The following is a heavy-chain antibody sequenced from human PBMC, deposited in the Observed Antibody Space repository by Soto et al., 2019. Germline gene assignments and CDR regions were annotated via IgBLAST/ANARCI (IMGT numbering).Heavy chain of an antibody. D-gene: IGHD3-22*01. V-gene: IGHV4-30-4*08. Sequence: KPSETLSLTCTVSGGSINSVACDWTSLRQSPGRGLGWIGYIHHRGAFLYHPSLESRLTISVDTSNNQSSLHLSSVTDAETAGSICAREGDGGDSLGVWGQGTTGTVSS. CDR1: GGSINSVACD. CDR2: IHHRGAF. CDR3: AREGDGGDSLGV. J-gene: IGHJ6*01.